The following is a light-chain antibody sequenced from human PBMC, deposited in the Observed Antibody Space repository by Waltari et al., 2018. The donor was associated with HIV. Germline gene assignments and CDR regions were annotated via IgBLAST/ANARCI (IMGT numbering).Light chain of an antibody. V-gene: IGKV4-1*01. CDR2: WAS. J-gene: IGKJ1*01. CDR1: RTVLYSSDNKNY. CDR3: QQYYDSPPSWT. Sequence: DIVMTQSPDSLAVSLGERATINCKSSRTVLYSSDNKNYLAWYQQKPGQPPTLLISWASTREAGVPDRFRCSGSGTDFTLTISSLQAEDVAVYYCQQYYDSPPSWTFGQGTKVETK.